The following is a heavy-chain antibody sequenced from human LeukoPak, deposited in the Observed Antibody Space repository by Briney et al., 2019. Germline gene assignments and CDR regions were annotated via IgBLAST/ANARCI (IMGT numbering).Heavy chain of an antibody. J-gene: IGHJ4*02. CDR2: IYSSGST. CDR1: VGSISSYY. D-gene: IGHD3-10*01. V-gene: IGHV4-59*08. Sequence: PSETLSLTCTLSVGSISSYYWSWIRHRPRGGLWWSGYIYSSGSTNYNHPLKSRVAISVDTSKNQFYLKMSPVTAADTAVYYCARLPMSSGSYYFDYWGQGTLVTVSS. CDR3: ARLPMSSGSYYFDY.